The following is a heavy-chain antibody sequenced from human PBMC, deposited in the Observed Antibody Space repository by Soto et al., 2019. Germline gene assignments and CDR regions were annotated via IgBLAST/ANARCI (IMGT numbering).Heavy chain of an antibody. CDR1: GFTISSYA. CDR2: ISYDGSNK. CDR3: ARDSKDY. D-gene: IGHD2-2*01. J-gene: IGHJ4*02. V-gene: IGHV3-30-3*01. Sequence: GVSQSLSCSSSGFTISSYAMHWVRQAPGKGLEWVAVISYDGSNKYYADSVKGRFTISRDNSKNTLYLQMNSLRAEDTAVYYCARDSKDYWGQGTLVTVSS.